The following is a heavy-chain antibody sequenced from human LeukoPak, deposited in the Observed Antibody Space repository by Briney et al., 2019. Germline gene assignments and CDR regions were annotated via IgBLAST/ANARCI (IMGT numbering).Heavy chain of an antibody. CDR1: GGSISSYY. J-gene: IGHJ4*02. Sequence: SETLSLTCTVSGGSISSYYWSWNRQPPGKGLEWIGYIYYSGSTNYNPSLKSRVTISVDTSKNQFSLKLSSVTAADTAVYYCARCRGDCFDYWGQGTLVTVSS. CDR2: IYYSGST. D-gene: IGHD2-15*01. CDR3: ARCRGDCFDY. V-gene: IGHV4-59*01.